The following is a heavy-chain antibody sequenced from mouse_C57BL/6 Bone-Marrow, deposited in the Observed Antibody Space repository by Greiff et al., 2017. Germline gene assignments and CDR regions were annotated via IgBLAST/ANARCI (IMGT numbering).Heavy chain of an antibody. CDR3: STLFYFAY. Sequence: QVQLQQPGAELVMPGASVKLSCKASGYTFTSYWMHWVKQRPGQGLEWIGEIDPSDSYTNYNQKFKGKSTLTVDKSSSTAYMQLSSLTSEDSAVYYCSTLFYFAYWGQGTTLTVSS. D-gene: IGHD1-1*01. V-gene: IGHV1-69*01. J-gene: IGHJ2*01. CDR2: IDPSDSYT. CDR1: GYTFTSYW.